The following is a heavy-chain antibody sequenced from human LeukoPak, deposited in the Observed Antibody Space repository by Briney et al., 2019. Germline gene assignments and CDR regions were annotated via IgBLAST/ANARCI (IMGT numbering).Heavy chain of an antibody. CDR3: ARGRGSSTPYYYYYYYMDV. D-gene: IGHD1-26*01. Sequence: PSETLSLTCTVSGGSISSYYWSWIRQPPGKGLEWIGYIYYSGSTNYNPSLKSRVTISVDTSKNQFSLKLSSVPAADTAVYYCARGRGSSTPYYYYYYYMDVWGKGTTVTVSS. CDR1: GGSISSYY. J-gene: IGHJ6*03. V-gene: IGHV4-59*01. CDR2: IYYSGST.